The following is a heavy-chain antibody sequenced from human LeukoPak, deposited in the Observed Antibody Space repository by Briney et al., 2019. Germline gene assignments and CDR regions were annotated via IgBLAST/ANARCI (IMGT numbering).Heavy chain of an antibody. V-gene: IGHV3-23*01. Sequence: PGGSLRLSCAASGFTFSSYAMSWVRQAPEKGLEWVSIISDGGGGTYYADSVKGRFTISRDNSKNTLYLQMNSLRAEDTAVYYCAKDFSKLTPYYYGMDVWGQGTTVTVSS. J-gene: IGHJ6*02. D-gene: IGHD4-23*01. CDR3: AKDFSKLTPYYYGMDV. CDR1: GFTFSSYA. CDR2: ISDGGGGT.